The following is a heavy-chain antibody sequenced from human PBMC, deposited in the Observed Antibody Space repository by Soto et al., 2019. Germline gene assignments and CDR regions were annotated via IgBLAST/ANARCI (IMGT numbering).Heavy chain of an antibody. CDR2: ISVYNGNT. CDR1: GYTFTNYG. J-gene: IGHJ6*02. V-gene: IGHV1-18*04. Sequence: ASVKVSCKASGYTFTNYGISWVRQAPGQGLEWMGWISVYNGNTKYAQKLQGRVTITTDTSTGTAYMELRSLRSDDTAVYYCARDXGSSTSCFICDYYGMDVWGQGTTVTVSS. D-gene: IGHD2-2*01. CDR3: ARDXGSSTSCFICDYYGMDV.